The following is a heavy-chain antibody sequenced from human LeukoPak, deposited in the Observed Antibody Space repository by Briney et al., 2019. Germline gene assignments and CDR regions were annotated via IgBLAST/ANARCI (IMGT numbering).Heavy chain of an antibody. J-gene: IGHJ3*02. CDR1: GGSFSGYY. V-gene: IGHV4-34*01. CDR3: ARFRRSIAARPDAFDI. D-gene: IGHD6-6*01. Sequence: SETLSLTCAVYGGSFSGYYWSWIPQPPGKGLEWIGEINHSGSTNYNPSLKSRVTISVDTSKNQFSLKLSSVTAADTAVYYCARFRRSIAARPDAFDIWGQGTMVTVSS. CDR2: INHSGST.